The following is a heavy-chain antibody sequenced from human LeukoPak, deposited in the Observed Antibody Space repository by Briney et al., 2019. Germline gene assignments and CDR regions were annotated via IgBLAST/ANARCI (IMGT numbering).Heavy chain of an antibody. V-gene: IGHV3-53*01. D-gene: IGHD6-19*01. CDR3: AREVYSSGWYSYYFDY. CDR1: GFTVSSNY. CDR2: IYSGGST. J-gene: IGHJ4*02. Sequence: GGSLRLSCAASGFTVSSNYMSWVRQAPGKGLEWVSVIYSGGSTYYADSVKGRFTISRDNSKNTLYLQMNSLRAEDTAVYYCAREVYSSGWYSYYFDYWGQGTLVTVSS.